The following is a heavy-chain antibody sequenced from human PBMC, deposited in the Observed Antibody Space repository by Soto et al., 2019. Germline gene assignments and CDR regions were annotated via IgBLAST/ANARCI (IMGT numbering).Heavy chain of an antibody. D-gene: IGHD5-12*01. CDR3: ASRDGYKPFDY. Sequence: QPGGSLRLSCAASGFMFSGYAMSWVRQTPTKGLEWVSAISGSGASTYYADSVRGRFTISRDNSKNTLYLQMTSLRAEDTALYYCASRDGYKPFDYWGQGTLVTVS. V-gene: IGHV3-23*01. J-gene: IGHJ4*02. CDR1: GFMFSGYA. CDR2: ISGSGAST.